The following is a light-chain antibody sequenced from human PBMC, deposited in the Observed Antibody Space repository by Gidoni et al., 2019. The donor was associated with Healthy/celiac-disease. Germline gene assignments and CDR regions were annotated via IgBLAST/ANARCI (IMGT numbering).Light chain of an antibody. J-gene: IGKJ3*01. V-gene: IGKV3-11*01. CDR3: QQRSNWRGWT. CDR2: DAS. Sequence: EIVLTQSPAPLSLSPGERATLSCRASQSVSSYLAGYQQKPGQAPRLLSYDASNRATGIPARFSGSGSGTDFTLTISSLEPEDFAVYYCQQRSNWRGWTFGPGTKVDIK. CDR1: QSVSSY.